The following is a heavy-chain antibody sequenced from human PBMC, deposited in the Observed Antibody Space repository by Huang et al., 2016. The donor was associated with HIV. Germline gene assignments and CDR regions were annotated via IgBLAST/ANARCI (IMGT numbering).Heavy chain of an antibody. J-gene: IGHJ4*02. CDR3: ARAGTTVVIFDS. V-gene: IGHV3-7*01. CDR2: INPDGSEK. D-gene: IGHD4-17*01. Sequence: EVQLVESGGGLVHPGGSLRLSCAASGLTFSRYWMSWVRQVPVKGLEWVANINPDGSEKCYVDSVTGRFTISRDNAKNSIYLQMNSLRAEDTAIYYCARAGTTVVIFDSWGQGTLVTVSS. CDR1: GLTFSRYW.